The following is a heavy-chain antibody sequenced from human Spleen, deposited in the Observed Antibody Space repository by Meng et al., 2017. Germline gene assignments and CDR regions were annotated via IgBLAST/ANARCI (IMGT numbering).Heavy chain of an antibody. CDR2: IDTETGSP. CDR1: GHNLTSCA. Sequence: ASGHNLTSCAIHCQRQAPGRGREGMRVIDTETGSPRYARAFKVWLVFSSDTSVSTAYLEISVLKADDNAVDYCTRDGDTDCSRTSCFDYWGQGTLVTVSS. D-gene: IGHD2-2*01. V-gene: IGHV7-4-1*02. J-gene: IGHJ4*02. CDR3: TRDGDTDCSRTSCFDY.